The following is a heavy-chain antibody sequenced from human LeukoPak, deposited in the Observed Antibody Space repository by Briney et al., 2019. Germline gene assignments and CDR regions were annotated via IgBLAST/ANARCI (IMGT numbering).Heavy chain of an antibody. Sequence: GGSLRLSCSASGFTFSSYAMHWVRQAPGKGLEYVSAISSNGGSTYYADPVKGRFTISRDNSKNTLYLQMSSLRAEDPAVYYCVKGMEDYDILTGVLDVWGQGTTVTVSS. CDR2: ISSNGGST. J-gene: IGHJ6*02. V-gene: IGHV3-64D*06. D-gene: IGHD3-9*01. CDR3: VKGMEDYDILTGVLDV. CDR1: GFTFSSYA.